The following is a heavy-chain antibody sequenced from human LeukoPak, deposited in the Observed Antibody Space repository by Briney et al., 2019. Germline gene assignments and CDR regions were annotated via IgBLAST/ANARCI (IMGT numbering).Heavy chain of an antibody. J-gene: IGHJ4*02. V-gene: IGHV1-2*02. CDR1: GYTFTGYH. CDR2: INPNSGGT. Sequence: GASVKVSCKASGYTFTGYHMHWVRQAPGQGLEWMGWINPNSGGTNYAQKFQGRVTMTRDTSISTAYMELSRLRSDDTAVYYCARSGGWYWYYFDYWGQGTLVTVSS. D-gene: IGHD6-19*01. CDR3: ARSGGWYWYYFDY.